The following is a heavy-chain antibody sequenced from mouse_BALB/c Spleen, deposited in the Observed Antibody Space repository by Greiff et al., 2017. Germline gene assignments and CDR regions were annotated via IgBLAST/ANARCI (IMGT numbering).Heavy chain of an antibody. J-gene: IGHJ3*01. D-gene: IGHD4-1*01. Sequence: EVKLMESGPGLVKPSQSLSLTCTVTGYSITSDYAWNWIRQFPGNKLEWMGYISYSGSTSYNPSLKSRISITRDTSKNQFFLQLNSVTTEDTATYYCARLELGREGLAYWGQGTLVTVSA. V-gene: IGHV3-2*02. CDR1: GYSITSDYA. CDR3: ARLELGREGLAY. CDR2: ISYSGST.